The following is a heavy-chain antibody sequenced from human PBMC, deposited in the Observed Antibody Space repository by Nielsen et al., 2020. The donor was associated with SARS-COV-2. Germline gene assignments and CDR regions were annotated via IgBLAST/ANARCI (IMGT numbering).Heavy chain of an antibody. V-gene: IGHV1-3*01. CDR2: INAGNGNT. D-gene: IGHD6-13*01. J-gene: IGHJ4*02. CDR1: GYTFTAYA. Sequence: ASVKVSCKASGYTFTAYAIHWVRQAPGQRLEWMGWINAGNGNTKYSQKFQGRVTITRDTSASTAYMELSSLRSEDTAVYYCARDWAARRIAAAGTLGYWGQGTLVTVSS. CDR3: ARDWAARRIAAAGTLGY.